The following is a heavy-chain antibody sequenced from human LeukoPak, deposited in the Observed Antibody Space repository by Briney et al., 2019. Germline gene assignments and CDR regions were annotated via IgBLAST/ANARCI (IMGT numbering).Heavy chain of an antibody. V-gene: IGHV3-7*01. CDR2: INEEGRET. Sequence: GGSLRLCCAASGFPFTNYWVNWVRQAPVKRPESVGNINEEGRETNYVDSVRGRFTISRDNAKISLNLQMNNVRVEDTAVYYCATDRKVRTWDPRFDYWGQGALVTVSS. CDR3: ATDRKVRTWDPRFDY. CDR1: GFPFTNYW. J-gene: IGHJ4*02. D-gene: IGHD1-14*01.